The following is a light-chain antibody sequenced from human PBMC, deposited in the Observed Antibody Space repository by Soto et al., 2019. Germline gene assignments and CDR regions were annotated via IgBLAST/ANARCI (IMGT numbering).Light chain of an antibody. J-gene: IGLJ1*01. V-gene: IGLV2-14*01. Sequence: QSALTQPTSVSGSPGQSITISCTGTSSDVGGYKYVSWYQQHPGKAPKLIIYDVTNRPSGVSNRFSGSKSGNTASLTISGLQGEDEADYFCSSYTSSSSFVFGTGTKLTVL. CDR3: SSYTSSSSFV. CDR2: DVT. CDR1: SSDVGGYKY.